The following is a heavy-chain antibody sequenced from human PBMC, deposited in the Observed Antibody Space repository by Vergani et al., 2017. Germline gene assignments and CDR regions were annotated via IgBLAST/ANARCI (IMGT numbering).Heavy chain of an antibody. V-gene: IGHV4-59*01. CDR1: GGSISSYY. D-gene: IGHD3-22*01. CDR2: IYYSGST. Sequence: QVQLKESGPGLVKPSETLSLTCTVSGGSISSYYWSWIRQPPGKGLEWIGYIYYSGSTNYNPSLKSRVTISVDTSKNQFSLKLSSVTAADTAVYSCARNYYDSSGYTDAFDIWGQGTMVTVSS. CDR3: ARNYYDSSGYTDAFDI. J-gene: IGHJ3*02.